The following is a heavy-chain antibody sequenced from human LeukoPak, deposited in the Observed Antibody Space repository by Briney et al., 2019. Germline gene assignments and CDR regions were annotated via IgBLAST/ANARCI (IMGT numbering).Heavy chain of an antibody. CDR2: ISYDGSNK. J-gene: IGHJ6*02. V-gene: IGHV3-30*18. CDR1: GFTSSSYG. Sequence: GSLRLSCAASGFTSSSYGMHWVRQAPGKGLEWVAVISYDGSNKYYADSVKGRFTISRDNSKNTLYLQMNSLRAEDTAVYYCAKDSGYQLLNYYYYGVDVWGQGTTVTVSS. CDR3: AKDSGYQLLNYYYYGVDV. D-gene: IGHD2-2*01.